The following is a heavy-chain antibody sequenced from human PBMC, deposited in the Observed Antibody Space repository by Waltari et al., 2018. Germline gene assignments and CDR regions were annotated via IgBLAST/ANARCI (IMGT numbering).Heavy chain of an antibody. D-gene: IGHD3-10*01. CDR2: INMDGSST. J-gene: IGHJ1*01. Sequence: EVQLVESGGGLVQPGGSLRLSCAAPGFNFSNYLMHWVRQAPGRGLMWVSRINMDGSSTEYADSVKGRFTISRDNAKNTLYLHMNSLRAEDTAVYYCASGDDWGRGTLVTVSS. CDR1: GFNFSNYL. V-gene: IGHV3-74*01. CDR3: ASGDD.